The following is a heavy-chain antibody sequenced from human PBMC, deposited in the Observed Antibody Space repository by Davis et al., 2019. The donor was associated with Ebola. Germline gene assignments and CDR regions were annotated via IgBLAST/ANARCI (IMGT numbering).Heavy chain of an antibody. CDR2: INPSGGST. V-gene: IGHV1-46*01. CDR1: GYTFTSYY. D-gene: IGHD6-6*01. CDR3: ARENLGEQPVGGSWFDP. J-gene: IGHJ5*02. Sequence: AASVKVSCKASGYTFTSYYMHWXXXXXXXXXEWMGIINPSGGSTSYAQKFQGRVTMTRDTSTSTVYMDLSSLRSEDTAVYYCARENLGEQPVGGSWFDPWGQGTLVTVSS.